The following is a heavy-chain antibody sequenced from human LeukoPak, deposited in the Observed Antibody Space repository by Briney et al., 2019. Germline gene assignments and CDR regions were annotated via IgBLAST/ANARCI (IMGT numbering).Heavy chain of an antibody. CDR1: GFTFSSYW. D-gene: IGHD3-3*01. CDR3: ARGVVSTAWSGPHWSDY. Sequence: PGGSLRLCCAASGFTFSSYWMSWVRQAPGKGPEWVAHIKQDASQEYHVDSVKGRFTISRDNAKNSLYLQMNSLRAEDTAVYYCARGVVSTAWSGPHWSDYWGQGALVIVSS. J-gene: IGHJ4*02. CDR2: IKQDASQE. V-gene: IGHV3-7*01.